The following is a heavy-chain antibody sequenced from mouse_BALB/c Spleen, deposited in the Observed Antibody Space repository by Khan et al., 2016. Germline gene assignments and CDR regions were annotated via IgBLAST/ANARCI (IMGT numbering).Heavy chain of an antibody. CDR2: ISYSGST. CDR1: GDSITSGY. J-gene: IGHJ2*01. Sequence: EVQLQESGPSLVKPSQTLSLTCSVTGDSITSGYWDWIRKFPGNNLEYMGYISYSGSTYYNPSLKSRIAITRATSTYQYSLQLNTVTTEDTATNDGATDEGYLFDYWGQGTTLTVSS. D-gene: IGHD2-3*01. CDR3: ATDEGYLFDY. V-gene: IGHV3-8*02.